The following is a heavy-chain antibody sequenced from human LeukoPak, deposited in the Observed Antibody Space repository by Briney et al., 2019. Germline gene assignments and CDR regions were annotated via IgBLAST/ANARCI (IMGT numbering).Heavy chain of an antibody. CDR3: AKSNYHDSIGDAFDI. J-gene: IGHJ3*02. V-gene: IGHV3-7*03. Sequence: GGSLRLSCTASGFTFNDFWMSWVRQAPGEGLEWVANIRQDGGAKNYVDSVKGRFTISRDNPKNTLYLQMNSLRAEDTAVYFCAKSNYHDSIGDAFDIWGLGTMVTVSS. D-gene: IGHD3-22*01. CDR1: GFTFNDFW. CDR2: IRQDGGAK.